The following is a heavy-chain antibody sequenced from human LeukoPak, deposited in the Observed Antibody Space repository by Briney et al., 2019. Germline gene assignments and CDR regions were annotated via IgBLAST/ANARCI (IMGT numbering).Heavy chain of an antibody. Sequence: PGGSLRLSCTASGFTFTNYAMNWVRQAPGKGLEWVSTINGSGRTTYYADSVKGRFTISRDISKNTLHLQMNSLRAEDTALYYCAKGDISGYYGMAFHIWGQGTMVTVSS. D-gene: IGHD3-22*01. V-gene: IGHV3-23*01. CDR1: GFTFTNYA. J-gene: IGHJ3*02. CDR3: AKGDISGYYGMAFHI. CDR2: INGSGRTT.